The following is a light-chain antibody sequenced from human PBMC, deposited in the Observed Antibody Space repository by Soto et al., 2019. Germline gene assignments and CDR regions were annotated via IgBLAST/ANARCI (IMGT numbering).Light chain of an antibody. J-gene: IGLJ3*02. V-gene: IGLV2-14*03. CDR3: CSYTSGTTLLL. Sequence: QSALTQPASVSGSPGQSITISCTGTSSDVGGYNHVSWYQQRPGQAPKLMICDVGHRPSGVSNRFSGSKSGHTASLTISGLQAEDEADYYCCSYTSGTTLLLFGGGTKLTVL. CDR1: SSDVGGYNH. CDR2: DVG.